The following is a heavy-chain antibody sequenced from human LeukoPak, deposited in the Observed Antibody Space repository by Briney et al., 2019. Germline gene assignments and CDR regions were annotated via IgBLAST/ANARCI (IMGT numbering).Heavy chain of an antibody. CDR2: MSSSGDSI. CDR1: GFTFSTYT. D-gene: IGHD5-12*01. V-gene: IGHV3-21*01. J-gene: IGHJ2*01. CDR3: ASSGYDLDWYFDL. Sequence: GGSLRLSCAASGFTFSTYTINWVRQAPGTGLQWVSSMSSSGDSIHLADSVKGRFSISRDSANNSLYLQMNSLGAEDTAVYYCASSGYDLDWYFDLWGRGTLVTVSS.